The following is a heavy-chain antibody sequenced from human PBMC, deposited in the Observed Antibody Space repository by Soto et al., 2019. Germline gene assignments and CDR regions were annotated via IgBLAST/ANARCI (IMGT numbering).Heavy chain of an antibody. CDR2: ISNDGRRK. V-gene: IGHV3-30*04. CDR1: GFSLSTNT. CDR3: ARVATAMTYDF. D-gene: IGHD2-21*02. J-gene: IGHJ4*02. Sequence: GGSLRLSCAASGFSLSTNTMHWVRQVPGKGLEWVASISNDGRRKYYADFVKGRFTISRDTANNILYLEMNSLRAEATSLYYCARVATAMTYDFWGQGTQVTVSS.